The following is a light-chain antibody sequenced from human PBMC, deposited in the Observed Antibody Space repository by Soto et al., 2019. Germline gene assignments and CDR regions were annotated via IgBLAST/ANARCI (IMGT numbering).Light chain of an antibody. CDR1: QSVGSY. CDR3: QQRYSWRT. Sequence: EIVLTQSPATLSLSPGERATLSCRASQSVGSYLAWYQQKPGQAPSLLIYHASNRATGIPARFSGSGSGTDFTLTSSSLEPEDFAVYYCQQRYSWRTFGQGTKLEIK. CDR2: HAS. V-gene: IGKV3-11*01. J-gene: IGKJ2*01.